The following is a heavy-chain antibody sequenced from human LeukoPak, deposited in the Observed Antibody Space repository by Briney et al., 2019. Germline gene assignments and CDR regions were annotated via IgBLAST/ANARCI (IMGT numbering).Heavy chain of an antibody. J-gene: IGHJ4*02. Sequence: PGGSLRLSCAASGFNFANHAMSWVRQTPGKGLEWVSAISGGGDITYYADSVTGRFTISRDNSKNTLYLQMNSLRAEDTAVYYCAKDLGIATYWGQGTLVTVSS. CDR2: ISGGGDIT. D-gene: IGHD6-13*01. V-gene: IGHV3-23*01. CDR1: GFNFANHA. CDR3: AKDLGIATY.